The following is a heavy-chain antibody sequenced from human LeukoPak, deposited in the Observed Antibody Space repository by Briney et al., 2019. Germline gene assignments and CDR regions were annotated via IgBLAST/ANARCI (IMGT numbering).Heavy chain of an antibody. V-gene: IGHV1-8*01. D-gene: IGHD3-16*02. J-gene: IGHJ4*02. CDR3: ARGRYPSSYYDYVWGSYRREVYSDY. CDR2: MNPNSGNT. Sequence: ASVKVSCKASGYTFTSYDINWVRQATGQGLEWMGWMNPNSGNTGYAQKFQGRVTMTRNTSISTAYMELSSLRSEDTAVYYCARGRYPSSYYDYVWGSYRREVYSDYWGQGTLATVSS. CDR1: GYTFTSYD.